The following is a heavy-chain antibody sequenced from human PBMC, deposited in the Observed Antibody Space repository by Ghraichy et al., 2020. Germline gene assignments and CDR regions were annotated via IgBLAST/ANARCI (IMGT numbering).Heavy chain of an antibody. J-gene: IGHJ6*02. CDR2: ISSSSSYI. Sequence: GGSLRLSCAASGFTFSSYSMNWVRQAPGKGLEWVSSISSSSSYIYYTDSVKGRFTISRDNAKNSLYLQMNSLRAEDTAVYYCARDCYCSSTSCCGGYYYYGMDVWGQGTTVTVSS. D-gene: IGHD2-2*01. CDR1: GFTFSSYS. CDR3: ARDCYCSSTSCCGGYYYYGMDV. V-gene: IGHV3-21*01.